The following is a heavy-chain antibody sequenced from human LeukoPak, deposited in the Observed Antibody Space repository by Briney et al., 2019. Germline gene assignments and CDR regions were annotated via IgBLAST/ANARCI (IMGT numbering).Heavy chain of an antibody. CDR3: AKGKASSWLDWFDP. J-gene: IGHJ5*02. Sequence: GGSLRLSCAASGFTISTYAMSWVRQAPGRGLEWVSATSGGGGSTYYADSVRGRFTRSRDNSKNTVYLQMSSLRAEDTAVNFCAKGKASSWLDWFDPWGQGTLVTVSS. CDR2: TSGGGGST. D-gene: IGHD6-13*01. V-gene: IGHV3-23*01. CDR1: GFTISTYA.